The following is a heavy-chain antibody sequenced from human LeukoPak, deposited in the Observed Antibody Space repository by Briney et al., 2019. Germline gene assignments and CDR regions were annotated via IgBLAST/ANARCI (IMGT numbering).Heavy chain of an antibody. CDR2: IKSKTDGGTT. CDR3: TTPRVTTDFTAFDI. D-gene: IGHD4-17*01. CDR1: GFTLCNAC. V-gene: IGHV3-15*01. Sequence: SGGSLRLSCAPSGFTLCNACMSCVPQAPGKGLEWVGRIKSKTDGGTTDYPAPVKGRFTISRHESKNTLYLQMNSLKTEDTALYYCTTPRVTTDFTAFDIRGQGTMVTVSS. J-gene: IGHJ3*02.